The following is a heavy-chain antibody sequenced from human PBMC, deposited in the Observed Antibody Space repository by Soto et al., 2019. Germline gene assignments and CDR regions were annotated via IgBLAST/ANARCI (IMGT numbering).Heavy chain of an antibody. Sequence: QVQPVQSGAEVKKLGSSVKVSCKPSGVTLPKYGINWVRQAPGQGLEWMGGIIPFYGTTNYAQKFQGRATITADESLTSSYLELRSLRSEDTAVYFCARGAMANFDYWGQGTVVTVSS. CDR3: ARGAMANFDY. D-gene: IGHD5-18*01. CDR2: IIPFYGTT. J-gene: IGHJ4*02. V-gene: IGHV1-69*01. CDR1: GVTLPKYG.